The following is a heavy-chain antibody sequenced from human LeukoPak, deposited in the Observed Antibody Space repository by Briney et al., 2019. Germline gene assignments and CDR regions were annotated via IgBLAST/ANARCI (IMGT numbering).Heavy chain of an antibody. J-gene: IGHJ6*02. D-gene: IGHD6-19*01. CDR3: ARDEEQWLPDRYYYGMDV. Sequence: ASVKVSCKASGYTFTGYYMHWVRQAPGQGLEWMGWINPNSGGTNYAQKFQGRVTMTRDTSISTAYMELSRLRSDDTAVYYRARDEEQWLPDRYYYGMDVWGQGTTVTVSS. CDR1: GYTFTGYY. CDR2: INPNSGGT. V-gene: IGHV1-2*02.